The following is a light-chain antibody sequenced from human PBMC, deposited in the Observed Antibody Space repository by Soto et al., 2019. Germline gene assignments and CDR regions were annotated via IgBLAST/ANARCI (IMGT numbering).Light chain of an antibody. Sequence: QSVLTQPPSASGTPGQRVTISCSGSSSNIGTNTVNWYQHLPGTAPKLLIYSNNQRPSGVPDRFSGSKSATSASLAISGLQSEEEADYYCASWDDSLNGPVFGGGTKLTVL. CDR1: SSNIGTNT. J-gene: IGLJ2*01. CDR2: SNN. V-gene: IGLV1-44*01. CDR3: ASWDDSLNGPV.